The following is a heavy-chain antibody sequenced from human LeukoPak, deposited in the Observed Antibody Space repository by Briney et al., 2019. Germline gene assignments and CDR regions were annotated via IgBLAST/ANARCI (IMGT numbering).Heavy chain of an antibody. CDR3: ARGGPAAGRFDY. J-gene: IGHJ4*02. V-gene: IGHV3-66*01. CDR2: IYSGGST. CDR1: EFSVGSNY. Sequence: GGSLRLSCAASEFSVGSNYMTWVRQAPGKGLEWVSVIYSGGSTYYADSVKGRFTISRDNSKNTLYLQMNSLRAEDTAVYYCARGGPAAGRFDYWGQGTLVTVSS. D-gene: IGHD6-13*01.